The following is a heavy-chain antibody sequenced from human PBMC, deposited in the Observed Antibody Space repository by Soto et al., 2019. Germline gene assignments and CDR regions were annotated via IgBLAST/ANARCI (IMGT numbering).Heavy chain of an antibody. J-gene: IGHJ4*02. V-gene: IGHV3-23*01. Sequence: EVQLLESGGGLVQPGGSVRLSCAASGFTFSSYAMSWVRQAPGKGLEWVSAISGSGISTYYADSVKGRFTISRDNSKNTLYLKMNSLRAEDTAVYYCAKDGEHSSGWANFDYWGQGTLVTVSS. D-gene: IGHD6-19*01. CDR3: AKDGEHSSGWANFDY. CDR2: ISGSGIST. CDR1: GFTFSSYA.